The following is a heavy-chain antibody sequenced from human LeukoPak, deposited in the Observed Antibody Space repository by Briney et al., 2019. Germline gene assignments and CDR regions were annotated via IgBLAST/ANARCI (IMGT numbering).Heavy chain of an antibody. V-gene: IGHV3-48*01. J-gene: IGHJ4*02. CDR3: ARLDIVVVPAAGV. D-gene: IGHD2-2*03. CDR2: ISSSSSTI. Sequence: GGSLRLSCAASGFTFSSYSMNWVRQAPGKGLEWVSYISSSSSTIYYADSVKGRFTISRDNAKNSLYLQMNSLRAEDTAVYYCARLDIVVVPAAGVWGLGTLVTVSS. CDR1: GFTFSSYS.